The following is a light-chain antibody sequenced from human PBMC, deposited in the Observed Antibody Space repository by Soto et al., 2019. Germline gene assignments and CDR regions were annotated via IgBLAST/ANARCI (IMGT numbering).Light chain of an antibody. V-gene: IGKV1-39*01. CDR1: HTIVTY. Sequence: DINMAQSPPSLSASVGDRVTITCRASHTIVTYLNWYHQKAGKSPSLLIYEASHLQRGVPFSFFGSGYGTEVTLTFDNHQPEDSSTSNCQQRHSQPPTFSPGTKLEIK. CDR2: EAS. CDR3: QQRHSQPPT. J-gene: IGKJ2*01.